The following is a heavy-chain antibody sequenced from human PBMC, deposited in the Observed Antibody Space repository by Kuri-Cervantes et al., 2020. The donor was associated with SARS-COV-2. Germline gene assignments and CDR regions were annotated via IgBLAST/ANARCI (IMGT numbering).Heavy chain of an antibody. CDR1: GFSFTDAW. J-gene: IGHJ1*01. D-gene: IGHD5/OR15-5a*01. CDR3: ARHLYVEGYFQH. V-gene: IGHV3-15*01. CDR2: IKSKADGGTR. Sequence: GESLKISCAASGFSFTDAWMTWVRQAPGKGLEWVGRIKSKADGGTRDYAAPVKGRFTISRDDSKDTLYLQMSSLKTEDTAVYYCARHLYVEGYFQHWGQGTLVTVSS.